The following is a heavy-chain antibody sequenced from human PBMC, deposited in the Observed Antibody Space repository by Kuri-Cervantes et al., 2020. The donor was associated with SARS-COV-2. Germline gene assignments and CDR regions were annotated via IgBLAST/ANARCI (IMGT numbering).Heavy chain of an antibody. J-gene: IGHJ4*02. CDR3: AKHAMVRGVIITKAGGTDY. CDR1: GFTFSSYA. Sequence: LSLTCAASGFTFSSYAMSWVRQAPGKGLEWVSAISGSGGSTYYADSVKGRLTISRDNSKNTLYLQMNSLRAEDTAVYYCAKHAMVRGVIITKAGGTDYWGQGTLVTVSS. D-gene: IGHD3-10*01. CDR2: ISGSGGST. V-gene: IGHV3-23*01.